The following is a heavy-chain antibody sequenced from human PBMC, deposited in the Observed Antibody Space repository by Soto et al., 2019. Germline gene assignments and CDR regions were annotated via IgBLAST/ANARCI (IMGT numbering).Heavy chain of an antibody. CDR1: GGTFSSYA. CDR3: ARAMVRGAEPTKNWFDP. D-gene: IGHD3-10*01. Sequence: GASVKVSCKASGGTFSSYAISWVRQAPGQGLEWMGGIIPIFGTANYAQKFQGRVTITADESTSTAYMELSSLRSEDTAVYYCARAMVRGAEPTKNWFDPWGQGTLDTVSS. CDR2: IIPIFGTA. J-gene: IGHJ5*02. V-gene: IGHV1-69*13.